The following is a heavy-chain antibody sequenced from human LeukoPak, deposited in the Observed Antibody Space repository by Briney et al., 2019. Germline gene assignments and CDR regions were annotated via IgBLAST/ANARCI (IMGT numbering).Heavy chain of an antibody. CDR3: ARVGLLIGYYFFDY. V-gene: IGHV1-18*01. J-gene: IGHJ4*02. CDR1: GYTFCSYG. Sequence: GASVKVSCKTSGYTFCSYGITWVRQAPGQGLEWVGWIRGDNGDTNYAQKLQGRVTMTTDTSTSTAYMELRSLGSDETAVYYCARVGLLIGYYFFDYWGQGTLVTVSS. CDR2: IRGDNGDT. D-gene: IGHD3-9*01.